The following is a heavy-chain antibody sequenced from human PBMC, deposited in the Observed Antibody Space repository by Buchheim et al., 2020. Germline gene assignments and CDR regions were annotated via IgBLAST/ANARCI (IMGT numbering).Heavy chain of an antibody. CDR1: GFTFSSYT. Sequence: EVQLVESGGGLVQPGASLRLSCAASGFTFSSYTMNWVRQAPGKGLQWISYITPSGSAIYYAASVRGRFTISRDNAKNSLYLQMNSLRDEDTAVYYCARGSFLEWTSSYWYFDLWGRGTL. CDR2: ITPSGSAI. D-gene: IGHD3-3*02. V-gene: IGHV3-48*02. CDR3: ARGSFLEWTSSYWYFDL. J-gene: IGHJ2*01.